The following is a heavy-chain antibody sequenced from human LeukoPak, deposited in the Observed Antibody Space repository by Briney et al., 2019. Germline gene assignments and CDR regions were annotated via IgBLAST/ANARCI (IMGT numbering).Heavy chain of an antibody. CDR2: ISSSSSYI. CDR1: GFTFSSYS. CDR3: ARDQGAARRGLDC. J-gene: IGHJ4*02. D-gene: IGHD3-10*01. V-gene: IGHV3-21*01. Sequence: GGSLRLSCAASGFTFSSYSMNWVRQAPGKGLEWVSSISSSSSYIYYADSVEGRFTISRDNAKNSLYLQMNSLRAEDTAVYYCARDQGAARRGLDCWGQGTLVTVSS.